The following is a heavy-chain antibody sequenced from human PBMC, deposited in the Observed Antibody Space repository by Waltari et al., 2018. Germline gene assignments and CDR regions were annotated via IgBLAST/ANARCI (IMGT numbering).Heavy chain of an antibody. CDR2: IKSETDGGTT. CDR3: TTGGVKGPHDAFDI. CDR1: GLTFSRSW. D-gene: IGHD2-8*01. Sequence: GQLVDSGGGLVKPGGSVSHSCAASGLTFSRSWMSWVRQAPGKGLEWIGRIKSETDGGTTDYAAPVKGRFTISRDDSKNTLYLQLNSLKTEDTAVYYCTTGGVKGPHDAFDIWGQGAMVTVSS. J-gene: IGHJ3*02. V-gene: IGHV3-15*01.